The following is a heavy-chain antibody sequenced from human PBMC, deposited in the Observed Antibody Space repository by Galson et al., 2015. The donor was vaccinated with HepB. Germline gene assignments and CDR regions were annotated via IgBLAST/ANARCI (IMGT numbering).Heavy chain of an antibody. J-gene: IGHJ6*02. Sequence: SLRLSCAASGFTFSDYHMSWIRQAPGKGLEWVSYISSSSSYTNYADSVKGRFTISRDNAKNSLYLQMNSLRAEDTAVYYCARDPTATVNYYYYGMDVWGQGTTVTVSS. V-gene: IGHV3-11*06. CDR3: ARDPTATVNYYYYGMDV. CDR1: GFTFSDYH. D-gene: IGHD4-11*01. CDR2: ISSSSSYT.